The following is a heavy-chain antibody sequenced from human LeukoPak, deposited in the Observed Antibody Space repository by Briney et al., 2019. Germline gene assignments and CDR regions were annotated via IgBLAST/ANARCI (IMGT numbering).Heavy chain of an antibody. V-gene: IGHV3-21*01. D-gene: IGHD3-22*01. Sequence: GGSLRLSCAASGFTFSSYSMNWVRQAPGKGLEWVSSISSSSSYIYYADSVKGRFTISRDNAKNSLYLQMNSLRAEDTAVHYCAREGLSDDSSGYYYWGQGTLVTVSS. CDR3: AREGLSDDSSGYYY. J-gene: IGHJ4*02. CDR1: GFTFSSYS. CDR2: ISSSSSYI.